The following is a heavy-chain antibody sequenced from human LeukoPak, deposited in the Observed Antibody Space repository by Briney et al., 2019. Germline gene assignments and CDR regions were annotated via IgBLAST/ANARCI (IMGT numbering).Heavy chain of an antibody. J-gene: IGHJ4*02. Sequence: TSETLSLTCTVSGGSIRSSYYYWGWIRQPPGKGLEWIGSIYDSGSTYYNPSLKSRVTISVDTSKNQFSLKLNSVTAADTAVYYCARVPSAEDGEGTEKERTADYWGQGTLVTVSS. CDR2: IYDSGST. D-gene: IGHD4-17*01. CDR3: ARVPSAEDGEGTEKERTADY. V-gene: IGHV4-39*01. CDR1: GGSIRSSYYY.